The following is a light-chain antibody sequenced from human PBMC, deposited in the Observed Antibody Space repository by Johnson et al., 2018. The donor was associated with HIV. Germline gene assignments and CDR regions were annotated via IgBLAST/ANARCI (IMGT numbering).Light chain of an antibody. CDR2: DNN. J-gene: IGLJ1*01. V-gene: IGLV1-51*01. CDR3: GTWDNSLGAHYV. Sequence: QSVLTQPPSVSAAPGQKVTISCSGSGSNIGNNYVSWYQQLPGTAPKLLIYDNNKRPSGIPDRFSASKSGTSAILDITGLQTGDEADYYCGTWDNSLGAHYVFGIGTKVTVL. CDR1: GSNIGNNY.